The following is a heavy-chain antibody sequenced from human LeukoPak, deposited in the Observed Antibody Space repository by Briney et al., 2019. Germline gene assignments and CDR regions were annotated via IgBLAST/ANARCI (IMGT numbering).Heavy chain of an antibody. D-gene: IGHD2-8*01. CDR2: INHSGST. V-gene: IGHV4-34*01. CDR1: GGSFSGYY. Sequence: SETLSLTCAVYGGSFSGYYWSWIRQPPGKGLEWIGEINHSGSTNYNPSLKSRVTISVVTSKNQFSLKLSSVTAADTAVYYCARADIVLMVSASETYYFDYWGQGTLVTVSS. J-gene: IGHJ4*02. CDR3: ARADIVLMVSASETYYFDY.